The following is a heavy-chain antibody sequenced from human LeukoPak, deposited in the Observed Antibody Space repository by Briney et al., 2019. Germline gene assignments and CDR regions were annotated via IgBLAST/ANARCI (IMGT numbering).Heavy chain of an antibody. D-gene: IGHD4-17*01. V-gene: IGHV1-2*04. CDR1: GYTFTGYY. CDR2: INPNSGGT. Sequence: ASVKVSCKASGYTFTGYYMHWVRQAPGQGLEWMGWINPNSGGTNYAQKFQGWVTMTRDTSISTAYMELSRLRSEDTAVYYCATLGGDRHYYYYGMDVWGQGTTVTVSS. CDR3: ATLGGDRHYYYYGMDV. J-gene: IGHJ6*02.